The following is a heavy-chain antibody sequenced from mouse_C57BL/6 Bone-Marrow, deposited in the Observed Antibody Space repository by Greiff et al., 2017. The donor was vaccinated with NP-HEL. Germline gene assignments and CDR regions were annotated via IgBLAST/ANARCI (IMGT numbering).Heavy chain of an antibody. CDR1: GIDFSRYW. J-gene: IGHJ1*03. CDR2: INPDSSTI. D-gene: IGHD1-1*01. Sequence: EVKLLESGGGLVQPGGSLKLSCAASGIDFSRYWMSWVRRAPGKGLEWIGEINPDSSTINYAPSLKDKFIISRDNAKNTLYLQMSKVRSEDTALYYCARPDRGIYYGSSHWYFDVWGTGTTVTVSS. V-gene: IGHV4-1*01. CDR3: ARPDRGIYYGSSHWYFDV.